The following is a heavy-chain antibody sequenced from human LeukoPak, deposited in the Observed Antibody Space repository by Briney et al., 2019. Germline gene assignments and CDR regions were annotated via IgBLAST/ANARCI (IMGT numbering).Heavy chain of an antibody. CDR2: IKRETDGGTI. Sequence: PGGSLRLSCAASGFILNNAWMSWVRQAPGKGLEWLGRIKRETDGGTIDYAAPVKGRFTISRDDSRNTLYLQMDSLKIEDTAVYYCARDRGDLDYWGQGTLVTVSS. CDR1: GFILNNAW. J-gene: IGHJ4*02. CDR3: ARDRGDLDY. V-gene: IGHV3-15*01. D-gene: IGHD3-16*01.